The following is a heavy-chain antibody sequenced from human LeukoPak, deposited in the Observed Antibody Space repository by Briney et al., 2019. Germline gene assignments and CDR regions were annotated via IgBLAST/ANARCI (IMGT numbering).Heavy chain of an antibody. D-gene: IGHD6-25*01. J-gene: IGHJ4*02. CDR2: ISTYTGNT. CDR1: GYTFTTYG. V-gene: IGHV1-18*01. CDR3: AREAIAAGKNFDY. Sequence: ASVKVSCKASGYTFTTYGISWVRQAPGQGLEWMGWISTYTGNTNYAQKLQGRVTLTTETSTSTAYMDLSSLRSEDTAVYYCAREAIAAGKNFDYWGQGTLVTVSS.